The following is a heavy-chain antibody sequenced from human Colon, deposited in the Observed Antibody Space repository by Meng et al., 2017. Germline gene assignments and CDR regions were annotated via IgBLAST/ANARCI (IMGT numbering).Heavy chain of an antibody. CDR1: GYTFSDCY. D-gene: IGHD2-15*01. CDR2: IVPNSGDT. V-gene: IGHV1-2*02. J-gene: IGHJ4*02. Sequence: QLQLVQSEAAVKRPGASLKVSGKASGYTFSDCYIRWVRQATGQGLEWMGWIVPNSGDTNYAQKFQGRVTMTRDTSISTTYMELSRLTADDTAVYYCARSTPSLDYWGQGTLVTVSS. CDR3: ARSTPSLDY.